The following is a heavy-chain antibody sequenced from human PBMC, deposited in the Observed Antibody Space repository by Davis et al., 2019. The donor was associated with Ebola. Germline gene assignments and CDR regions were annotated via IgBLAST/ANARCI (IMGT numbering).Heavy chain of an antibody. CDR2: ISGSGGST. CDR3: AKENDYNKPAY. V-gene: IGHV3-23*01. CDR1: GFTFSDYY. J-gene: IGHJ4*02. Sequence: GGSLRLSCAASGFTFSDYYMTWIRQAPGKGLEWVSAISGSGGSTYYADSVKGRFTISRDNSKNTLYLQMNSLRAEDTAVYYCAKENDYNKPAYWGQGTLLTVSS. D-gene: IGHD4-11*01.